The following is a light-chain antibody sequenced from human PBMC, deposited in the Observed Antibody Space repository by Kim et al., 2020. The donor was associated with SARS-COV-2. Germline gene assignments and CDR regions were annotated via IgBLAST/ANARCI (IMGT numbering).Light chain of an antibody. CDR3: QSYNRSNVV. CDR1: SGSIDANY. J-gene: IGLJ2*01. V-gene: IGLV6-57*03. CDR2: EDD. Sequence: GKTVTISCTRSSGSIDANYGQWYQQRPRGVPTTVIYEDDQRPSGVSDRFSGSIDNSSNSASLTISGLKTEDEADYYCQSYNRSNVVFGGGTQLTVL.